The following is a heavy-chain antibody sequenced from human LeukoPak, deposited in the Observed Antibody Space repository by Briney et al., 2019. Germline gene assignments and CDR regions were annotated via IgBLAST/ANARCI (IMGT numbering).Heavy chain of an antibody. D-gene: IGHD4-17*01. CDR3: ARERHGDYEDY. CDR2: ISSSSSYI. Sequence: GGSLRLSCAASGFTFSSYSMNWIRQAPGKGLEWVSSISSSSSYIYYADSVKGRFTISRDNAKNSLYLQMNSLRAEDTAVYYCARERHGDYEDYWGQGTLDTVSS. J-gene: IGHJ4*02. CDR1: GFTFSSYS. V-gene: IGHV3-21*01.